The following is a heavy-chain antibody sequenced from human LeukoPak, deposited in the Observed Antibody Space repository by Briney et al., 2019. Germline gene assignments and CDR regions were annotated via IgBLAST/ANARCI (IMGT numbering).Heavy chain of an antibody. V-gene: IGHV1-24*01. Sequence: KPGASVKVSCKVSGYTLTELSMHWVRQAPGKGLEWMGGFDPEHVETIYAQKFQGRVTMTEDTSIDTAYMELSNLRSEDTAMYYCVIDCGDYGDYWGQGTLVPVSS. D-gene: IGHD4-17*01. CDR3: VIDCGDYGDY. J-gene: IGHJ4*02. CDR2: FDPEHVET. CDR1: GYTLTELS.